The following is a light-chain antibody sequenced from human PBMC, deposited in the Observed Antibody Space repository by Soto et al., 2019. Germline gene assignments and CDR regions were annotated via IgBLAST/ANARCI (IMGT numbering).Light chain of an antibody. CDR3: QQYNTWT. J-gene: IGKJ1*01. CDR1: HSISSW. CDR2: DAS. Sequence: GDRVTITCRASHSISSWLAWYQQKPGTAPKLLIYDASSLESGVPSRFSGSGSGTEFTLTISSLQPDDFATYYCQQYNTWTFGQGTKVDIK. V-gene: IGKV1-5*01.